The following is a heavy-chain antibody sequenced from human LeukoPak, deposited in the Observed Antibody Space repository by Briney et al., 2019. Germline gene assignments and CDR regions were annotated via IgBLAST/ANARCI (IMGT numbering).Heavy chain of an antibody. CDR3: ARGASGTFSWFDS. Sequence: GRSLRLSCAASGFTFINYPIHWVRQAPGKGLEWMAVMSYNGNNKYYADSVKGRFTISRDNSKTTLYLQMDRLGPEDTAVYYCARGASGTFSWFDSWGQGTLVTVSS. J-gene: IGHJ5*01. CDR2: MSYNGNNK. V-gene: IGHV3-30-3*01. CDR1: GFTFINYP. D-gene: IGHD1-1*01.